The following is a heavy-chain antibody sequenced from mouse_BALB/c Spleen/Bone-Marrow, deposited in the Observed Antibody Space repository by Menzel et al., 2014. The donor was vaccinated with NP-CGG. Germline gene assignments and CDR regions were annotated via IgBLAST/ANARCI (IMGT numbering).Heavy chain of an antibody. V-gene: IGHV1S41*01. J-gene: IGHJ2*01. Sequence: DLVKPGASVKLSCKASGYTCTSYWINWIKQRPGQGLEWIGRIAPGSGSTYYNEMFKGKATLTVDTSSSTAYILLSSLSSEDSAVYFCAYYRYDVNYWGQGTTLTVSS. CDR3: AYYRYDVNY. CDR2: IAPGSGST. D-gene: IGHD2-14*01. CDR1: GYTCTSYW.